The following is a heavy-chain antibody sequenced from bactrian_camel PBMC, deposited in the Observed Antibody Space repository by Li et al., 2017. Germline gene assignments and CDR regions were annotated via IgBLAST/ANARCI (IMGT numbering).Heavy chain of an antibody. CDR3: ATGGGFAR. Sequence: VQLVESGGGLVQPGGSLTLSCAASGFTYSDHAMHWVRQAPGKGLEWVSAIKSDGLSTYSDSVRGRFTSSRDNVKNTLYLQMDSLKPEDTAVYHCATGGGFARWGQGTQVTVS. J-gene: IGHJ4*01. V-gene: IGHV3S40*01. D-gene: IGHD1*01. CDR2: IKSDGLST. CDR1: GFTYSDHA.